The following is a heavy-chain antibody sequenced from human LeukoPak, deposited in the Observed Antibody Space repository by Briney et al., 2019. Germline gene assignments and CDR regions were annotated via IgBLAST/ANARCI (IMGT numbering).Heavy chain of an antibody. CDR2: IYTSGST. D-gene: IGHD3-16*01. V-gene: IGHV4-61*02. CDR3: ARGRGNLSS. Sequence: SQTLSLTCTVSGGSISSGSYYWSWIRQPAGKGLEWIGRIYTSGSTNYNPSLKSRVTISVDTSKNQFSLKLSSVTAADTAVYYCARGRGNLSSWGQGTLSPSPQ. J-gene: IGHJ4*02. CDR1: GGSISSGSYY.